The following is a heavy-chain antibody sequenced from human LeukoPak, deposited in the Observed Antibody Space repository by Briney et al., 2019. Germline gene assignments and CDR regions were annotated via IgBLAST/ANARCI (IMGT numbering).Heavy chain of an antibody. CDR3: AREHTCYYVSSGYDAFDI. Sequence: ASVKVSCKASGYTFTGYYMHWVRQAPGQGLEWMGWINPNSGGTNYAQKFQGRVTMTRDTSISTAYMELSRLRSDDTDVYYCAREHTCYYVSSGYDAFDIWGQGTMVTVSS. D-gene: IGHD3-22*01. J-gene: IGHJ3*02. CDR2: INPNSGGT. V-gene: IGHV1-2*02. CDR1: GYTFTGYY.